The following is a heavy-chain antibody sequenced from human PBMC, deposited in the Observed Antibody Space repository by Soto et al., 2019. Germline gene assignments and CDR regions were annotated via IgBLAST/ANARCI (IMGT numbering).Heavy chain of an antibody. J-gene: IGHJ4*02. CDR3: AIEYSSSPPYYPIGY. CDR1: GGTFSNYS. D-gene: IGHD6-6*01. CDR2: ISPIFGTA. V-gene: IGHV1-69*01. Sequence: QVQLVQSGAEVKKPGSSVKVSCKASGGTFSNYSTSRGRRPPDQGLNWRGGISPIFGTAIYAQKFQDRLTITADESTSTAYMELSSLRSEDTAVYYCAIEYSSSPPYYPIGYWGQGTLVTVSS.